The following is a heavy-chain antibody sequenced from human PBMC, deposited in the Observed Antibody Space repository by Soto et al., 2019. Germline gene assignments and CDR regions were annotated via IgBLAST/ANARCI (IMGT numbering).Heavy chain of an antibody. D-gene: IGHD2-2*01. CDR3: ARSNLFYCSSTSCYAGDY. V-gene: IGHV1-8*01. CDR2: MNPNSGNT. J-gene: IGHJ4*02. Sequence: ASVKVSCKASGYTFTSYDINWVRQATGQGLEWMGWMNPNSGNTGYAQKFQGRGTMTRNTSISTAYMELSSLRSEDMAVYYCARSNLFYCSSTSCYAGDYWGQGTLVTVSS. CDR1: GYTFTSYD.